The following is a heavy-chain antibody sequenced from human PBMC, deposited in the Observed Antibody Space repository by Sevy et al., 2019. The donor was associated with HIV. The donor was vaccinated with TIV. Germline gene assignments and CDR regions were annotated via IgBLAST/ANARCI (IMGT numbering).Heavy chain of an antibody. CDR1: GGSFSGYY. Sequence: SETLSLTCAVYGGSFSGYYWSWIRQPPGKGLEWIGEINHSGSTNYNPSLKSRVTISVDTSKNQFSLKLSSVTAADTAVYYCARVGSLRFPYYFDYWGQGTLVTVSS. CDR2: INHSGST. V-gene: IGHV4-34*01. CDR3: ARVGSLRFPYYFDY. J-gene: IGHJ4*02. D-gene: IGHD3-3*01.